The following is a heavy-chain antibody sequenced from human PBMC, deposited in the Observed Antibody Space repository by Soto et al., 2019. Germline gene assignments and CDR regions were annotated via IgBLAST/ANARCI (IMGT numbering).Heavy chain of an antibody. CDR1: GYTFTSYY. Sequence: QVQLMQSGAEVKKPGASVKVSCKASGYTFTSYYIHWVRQAPGQGLEWMGIINPSTGSASYARMFQGRVAMTRDTSTSTVYMEVSGLGSEDTAVYYCARDPNLSLTFHYYGMDVWGQGTTVTVSS. CDR2: INPSTGSA. J-gene: IGHJ6*02. V-gene: IGHV1-46*01. CDR3: ARDPNLSLTFHYYGMDV.